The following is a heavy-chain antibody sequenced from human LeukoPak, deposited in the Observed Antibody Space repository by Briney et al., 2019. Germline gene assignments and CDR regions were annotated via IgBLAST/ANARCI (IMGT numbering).Heavy chain of an antibody. Sequence: PGGSLRLSCAASGFIFSKAWMSWVRQAPGKGLEWIGRIKSKGDGGTTDYAAPVKGRFTISRDDSKDTLYLQMNSLKTEDTAVYYCTTHYGSGTYDYMDVWGKGTTVTISS. CDR1: GFIFSKAW. V-gene: IGHV3-15*01. D-gene: IGHD3-10*01. J-gene: IGHJ6*03. CDR3: TTHYGSGTYDYMDV. CDR2: IKSKGDGGTT.